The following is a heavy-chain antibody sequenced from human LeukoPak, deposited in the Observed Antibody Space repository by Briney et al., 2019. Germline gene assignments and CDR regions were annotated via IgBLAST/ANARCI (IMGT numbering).Heavy chain of an antibody. J-gene: IGHJ5*02. CDR2: IYTSGGT. CDR1: GGSISSDH. Sequence: SETLSLTCTVSGGSISSDHWSWIRQPAGKGLQWIGRIYTSGGTNYNPSLKSRVTMSVDTSKNQFSLKLSSVTAADTAVYYRARDGSGYHGLFDPWGQGTLVTVSS. V-gene: IGHV4-4*07. D-gene: IGHD3-22*01. CDR3: ARDGSGYHGLFDP.